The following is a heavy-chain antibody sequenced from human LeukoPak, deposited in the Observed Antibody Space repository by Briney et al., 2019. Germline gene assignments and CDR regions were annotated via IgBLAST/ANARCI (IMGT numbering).Heavy chain of an antibody. CDR2: INSDGSRT. V-gene: IGHV3-74*01. D-gene: IGHD6-13*01. CDR3: TTTRPADAFYFDY. J-gene: IGHJ4*02. CDR1: GFTFSSYW. Sequence: PGGSLRLSCAASGFTFSSYWMHWVRQAPGKGLVWVSRINSDGSRTTYADAVKGRFTVSRDNAKNTLYLQMNSLRAEDTAVYYCTTTRPADAFYFDYWGQGTLVTVSS.